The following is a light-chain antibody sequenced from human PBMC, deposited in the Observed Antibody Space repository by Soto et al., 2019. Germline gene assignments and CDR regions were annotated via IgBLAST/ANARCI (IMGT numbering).Light chain of an antibody. CDR1: SSNIGAGYD. CDR2: GNS. V-gene: IGLV1-40*01. J-gene: IGLJ1*01. Sequence: QAVVTQPPSVSGAPGQRVTISCTGSSSNIGAGYDVHWYQQLPGTAPKLLIYGNSNRPSGVPDRFSGSKSGTSASLAITGLQAEDDADYYCQSYDSSLSGFYVFGTGTKVTVL. CDR3: QSYDSSLSGFYV.